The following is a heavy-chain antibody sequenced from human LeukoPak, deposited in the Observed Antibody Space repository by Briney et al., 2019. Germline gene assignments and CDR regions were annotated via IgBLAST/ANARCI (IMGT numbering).Heavy chain of an antibody. J-gene: IGHJ4*02. CDR1: GFTFSSYA. CDR2: ISYDGSNK. Sequence: GGSLRLSCAASGFTFSSYAMHWVRQAPGKGLEWVAVISYDGSNKYYADSVKGRFTISRDNSKNTLFLQMNSLRAEDTAVYYCAKDYYYDSSGYYAYTYYFDYWGQGTLVTVSS. D-gene: IGHD3-22*01. V-gene: IGHV3-30*07. CDR3: AKDYYYDSSGYYAYTYYFDY.